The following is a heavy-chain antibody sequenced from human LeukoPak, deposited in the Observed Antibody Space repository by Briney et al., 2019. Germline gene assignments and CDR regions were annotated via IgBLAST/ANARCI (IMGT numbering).Heavy chain of an antibody. V-gene: IGHV4-34*01. J-gene: IGHJ4*02. CDR3: ARVNIRSDYDILTGYKRDDSH. Sequence: PSETLSLTCAVYGGSFSGYYWSWIRQPPGKGLEWIGEINHSGSTNYNPSLKSRVTISVDTSKNQFSLKLSSVTAADTAVYYCARVNIRSDYDILTGYKRDDSHWGQGTLVTVSS. D-gene: IGHD3-9*01. CDR2: INHSGST. CDR1: GGSFSGYY.